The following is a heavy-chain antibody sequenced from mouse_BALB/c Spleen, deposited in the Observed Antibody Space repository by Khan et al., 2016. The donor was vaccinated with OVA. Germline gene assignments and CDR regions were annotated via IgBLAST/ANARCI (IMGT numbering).Heavy chain of an antibody. CDR1: GFNIKDTY. V-gene: IGHV14-3*02. Sequence: EVELVESGAELVKPGASVKLSCSASGFNIKDTYIHWMKQRPEQGLEWIGRIDPPNDDSKYGPKFQAKATLTADTSSNTAYLQISSLTSEDTAVYYCATLYGNSFAFWGQGTLVSVSA. CDR2: IDPPNDDS. D-gene: IGHD2-1*01. CDR3: ATLYGNSFAF. J-gene: IGHJ3*01.